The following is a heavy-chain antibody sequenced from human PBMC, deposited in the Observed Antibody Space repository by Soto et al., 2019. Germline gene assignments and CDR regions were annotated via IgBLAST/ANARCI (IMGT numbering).Heavy chain of an antibody. J-gene: IGHJ3*02. CDR2: ISGSGGST. Sequence: GGSLRLSCAASGFTFSSYAMSWVRQAPGKGLEWVSAISGSGGSTYYADSVKGRFTISRHNSKNTLYLQMNSLRAEDTAVYYCARLRAAYVNAFDIWGQGTMVTVSS. CDR1: GFTFSSYA. D-gene: IGHD2-21*01. V-gene: IGHV3-23*01. CDR3: ARLRAAYVNAFDI.